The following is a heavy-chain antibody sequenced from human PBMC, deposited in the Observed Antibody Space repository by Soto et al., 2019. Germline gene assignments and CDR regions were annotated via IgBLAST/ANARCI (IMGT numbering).Heavy chain of an antibody. CDR2: IIPIFGTA. CDR1: GGTFSSYA. J-gene: IGHJ3*02. CDR3: AAPRHGLDAVDI. Sequence: QVQLVQSGAELKKPGSSVQVSCKASGGTFSSYAISWVRQAPGQGLEWMGGIIPIFGTANYAQKFQGRVTITADESKSPAYMELSSLRSEDTAVYYCAAPRHGLDAVDIWGQGKMVTVSS. V-gene: IGHV1-69*01.